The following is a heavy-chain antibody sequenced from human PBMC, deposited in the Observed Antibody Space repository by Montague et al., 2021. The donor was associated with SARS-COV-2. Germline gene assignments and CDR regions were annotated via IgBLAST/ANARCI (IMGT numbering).Heavy chain of an antibody. V-gene: IGHV4-59*08. J-gene: IGHJ4*02. D-gene: IGHD6-6*01. CDR1: DGSISSYY. CDR3: ARHALNEYSSAWAIGFDY. CDR2: IYYSGST. Sequence: SETLSLTCTVSDGSISSYYWSWIRQPPGKGLEWIGYIYYSGSTNYNPSLKSRVTISVDTSKNQLSLKLSSVTAADTAVYYCARHALNEYSSAWAIGFDYWGQGTLVTVSS.